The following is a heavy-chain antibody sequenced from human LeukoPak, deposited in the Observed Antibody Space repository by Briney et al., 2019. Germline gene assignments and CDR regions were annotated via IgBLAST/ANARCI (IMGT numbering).Heavy chain of an antibody. D-gene: IGHD3-3*01. CDR3: TRQSVGGNYNFWRDHKWFDP. CDR1: GGSFGNDY. V-gene: IGHV4-4*07. J-gene: IGHJ5*02. CDR2: IHTRGST. Sequence: SETLSLTCTVSGGSFGNDYWSWIRQSAGKGLEWIGRIHTRGSTNYNPSLKGRVTMSVDTSKNQFSLRLSSVTAADTAVYYCTRQSVGGNYNFWRDHKWFDPWGQGSLVIVSS.